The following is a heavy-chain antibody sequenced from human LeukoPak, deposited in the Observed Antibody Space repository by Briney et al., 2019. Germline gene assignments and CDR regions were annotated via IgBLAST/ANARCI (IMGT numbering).Heavy chain of an antibody. CDR2: IYHSGST. D-gene: IGHD1-26*01. V-gene: IGHV4-38-2*02. CDR1: GYSISSGYY. J-gene: IGHJ4*02. CDR3: ARETSIVAAMVY. Sequence: PSETLSLTCTVSGYSISSGYYWGWIRQPPGKGLEWIGSIYHSGSTYYNPSLKSRVTISVDTSKNQFSLKLTSVTAADTAVYYCARETSIVAAMVYWGQGTLVTVSS.